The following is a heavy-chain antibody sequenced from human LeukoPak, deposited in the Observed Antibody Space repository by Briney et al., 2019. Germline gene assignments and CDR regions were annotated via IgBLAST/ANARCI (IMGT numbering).Heavy chain of an antibody. CDR1: GFTFSSHA. Sequence: SGGSLRLSCAASGFTFSSHAMHWVRQATAKGLEWVAVITYDGRNKYYAVTVKSRFSISRDNSKNTLYLQMNILRAEDTAVYYCARDYVFSSWSLSYYYYYGMDVWGQGTTVTVSS. V-gene: IGHV3-30*04. J-gene: IGHJ6*02. D-gene: IGHD6-13*01. CDR3: ARDYVFSSWSLSYYYYYGMDV. CDR2: ITYDGRNK.